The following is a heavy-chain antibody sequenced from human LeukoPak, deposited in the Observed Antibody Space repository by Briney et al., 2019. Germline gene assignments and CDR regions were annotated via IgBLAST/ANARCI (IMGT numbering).Heavy chain of an antibody. CDR2: MNPNSGNT. V-gene: IGHV1-8*01. J-gene: IGHJ4*02. Sequence: GASVKVSCKASGYTFTSSDINWVRQATGQGLEWMGWMNPNSGNTGYAQKFQGRITMTRNTSISTAYMELSSLTSEDTAVYYCARIAAAGNRRLNYWGQGTLVTVSS. CDR1: GYTFTSSD. D-gene: IGHD6-13*01. CDR3: ARIAAAGNRRLNY.